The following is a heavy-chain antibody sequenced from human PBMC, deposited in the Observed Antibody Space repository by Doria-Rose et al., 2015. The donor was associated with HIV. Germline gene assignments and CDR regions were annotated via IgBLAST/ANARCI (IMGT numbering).Heavy chain of an antibody. J-gene: IGHJ4*02. CDR3: ARIKSSRWYHKYYFDF. D-gene: IGHD6-13*01. CDR1: GVSLSSPGMG. CDR2: IFSDDER. Sequence: QESGPVLVKPTETLTLTCTVSGVSLSSPGMGVSWIRQPPGKALEWLANIFSDDERSYNTSLKSRLTISRDTSKSQVVLTMTDMDPVDTATYYCARIKSSRWYHKYYFDFWGQGTLVVVSA. V-gene: IGHV2-26*01.